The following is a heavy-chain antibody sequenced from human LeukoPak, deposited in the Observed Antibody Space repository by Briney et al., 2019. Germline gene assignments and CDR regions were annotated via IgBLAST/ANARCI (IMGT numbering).Heavy chain of an antibody. V-gene: IGHV3-23*01. Sequence: GGSLRLPCEASGFTFASHAMYWVRQAPGKGLEWVAGIFGSGGSPHYADSVKGRFTISRDNPRNTVYLQIDSLRDEDTAVYYCGKTTVGYSSGQKPAWPVDYWGQGTLVTVSS. D-gene: IGHD5-18*01. J-gene: IGHJ4*02. CDR3: GKTTVGYSSGQKPAWPVDY. CDR1: GFTFASHA. CDR2: IFGSGGSP.